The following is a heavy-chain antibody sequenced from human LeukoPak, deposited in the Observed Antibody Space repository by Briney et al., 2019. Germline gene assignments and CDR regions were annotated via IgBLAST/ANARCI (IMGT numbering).Heavy chain of an antibody. CDR1: GGSISSSSYY. CDR2: IYYSGST. CDR3: ARQGGSVLHYSDY. V-gene: IGHV4-39*01. D-gene: IGHD5-12*01. J-gene: IGHJ4*02. Sequence: SETLSLTCTVSGGSISSSSYYWGWIRQPPGKGLEWIGSIYYSGSTYYNPSLKSRVTISVDTSKNQFSLKLSSVTAANTAVYYCARQGGSVLHYSDYWGQGTLVTVSS.